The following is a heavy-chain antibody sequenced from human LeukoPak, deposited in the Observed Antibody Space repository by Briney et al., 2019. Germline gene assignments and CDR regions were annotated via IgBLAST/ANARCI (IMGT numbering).Heavy chain of an antibody. CDR2: INHSGST. CDR3: ARGLYYSGSGRTFDS. J-gene: IGHJ4*02. V-gene: IGHV4-34*01. D-gene: IGHD3-10*01. CDR1: DDSFSGYY. Sequence: PSETLSLTCQVYDDSFSGYYWSWIRQPPGKGLEWIGGINHSGSTNYNPSLKSRVTISVDTSKNRFSLKLSSVTAADTAMYFCARGLYYSGSGRTFDSWGQGTLVTVSS.